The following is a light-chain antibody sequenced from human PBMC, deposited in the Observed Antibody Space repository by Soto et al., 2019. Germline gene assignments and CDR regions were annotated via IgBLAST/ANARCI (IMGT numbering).Light chain of an antibody. CDR2: EVT. Sequence: QSALTQPPSASGSPGQSVTISCTGTSSDVGGYNYVSWYQQHPGKAPKLMIYEVTKRPSGVPDRFSGSKSGNTASLTVSGLQAEDAADYYCSSYGGGINVVFGGGTKGTVL. J-gene: IGLJ2*01. CDR3: SSYGGGINVV. CDR1: SSDVGGYNY. V-gene: IGLV2-8*01.